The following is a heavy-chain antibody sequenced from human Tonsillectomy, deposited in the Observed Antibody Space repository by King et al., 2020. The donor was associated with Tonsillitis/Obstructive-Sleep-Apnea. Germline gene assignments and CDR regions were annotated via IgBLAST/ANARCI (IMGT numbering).Heavy chain of an antibody. V-gene: IGHV3-48*03. CDR1: GFTLSSYE. Sequence: VQLVESGGGLVQPGGSLRLSCAAFGFTLSSYEMNWVRQAPGKGLEWVSYISSSGTTKYYADSVKGRFTISRDNAKNSLYLQMNSLTAEDTAVYHCARKLDSSGPVYYYYYGMDVWGQGTTVTVSS. J-gene: IGHJ6*02. CDR3: ARKLDSSGPVYYYYYGMDV. CDR2: ISSSGTTK. D-gene: IGHD3-22*01.